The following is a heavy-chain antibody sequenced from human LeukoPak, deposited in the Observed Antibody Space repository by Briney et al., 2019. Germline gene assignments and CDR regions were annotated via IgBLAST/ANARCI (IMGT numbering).Heavy chain of an antibody. D-gene: IGHD1-26*01. Sequence: GGSLRLSCAASGFTVSSNYMSWVRQAPGKGLEWVSVVYNGGSTHYADSVKGRFTISRDNSKNTLYLHMNSLRAEDTAVYYCATADSGSYYSGFDYWGQGTLVTVSS. CDR3: ATADSGSYYSGFDY. J-gene: IGHJ4*02. CDR1: GFTVSSNY. CDR2: VYNGGST. V-gene: IGHV3-66*01.